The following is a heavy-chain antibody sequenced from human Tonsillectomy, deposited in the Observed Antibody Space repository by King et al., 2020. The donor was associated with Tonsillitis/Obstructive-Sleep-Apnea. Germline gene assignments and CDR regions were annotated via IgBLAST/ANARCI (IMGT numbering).Heavy chain of an antibody. D-gene: IGHD3-10*01. CDR2: INPSINIT. CDR3: AKMVRELEGWFDP. Sequence: VQLVESGAEVKKPGASVKVSCTASGYTFTNSYMHWVRQAPGQGLEWMGIINPSINITRYAQKFQGRVTMTRDTSTSTVYMEVSSLRDDDTAVYYCAKMVRELEGWFDPWGQGTLVTVSS. J-gene: IGHJ5*02. CDR1: GYTFTNSY. V-gene: IGHV1-46*01.